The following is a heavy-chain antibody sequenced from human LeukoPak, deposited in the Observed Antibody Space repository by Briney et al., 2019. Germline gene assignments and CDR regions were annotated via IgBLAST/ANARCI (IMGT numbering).Heavy chain of an antibody. Sequence: GGSLRLSCTTSGVSLSNYAMQWVRRPPGRGLEWVAVISFDGTNKYYGDSVEGRFSVSRDNSKNTLYLQMNSLRPDDTAMYYCATDYGDYEPIDYWGQGTLVTVSS. D-gene: IGHD4-17*01. CDR3: ATDYGDYEPIDY. CDR1: GVSLSNYA. J-gene: IGHJ4*02. V-gene: IGHV3-30*04. CDR2: ISFDGTNK.